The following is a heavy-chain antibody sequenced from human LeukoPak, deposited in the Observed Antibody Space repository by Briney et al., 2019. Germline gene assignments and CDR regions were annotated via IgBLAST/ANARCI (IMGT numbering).Heavy chain of an antibody. D-gene: IGHD5-12*01. CDR2: ISSGSSYI. V-gene: IGHV3-21*01. CDR3: ARVTGYSGADYGMDV. Sequence: GGSLRLSCAASGFTFSSYSMNWVRQAPGKGLEWVSSISSGSSYIYYADSVKGRFTISRDNAKNSLYLQMNSLRAEDTAVYYCARVTGYSGADYGMDVWGQGTTVTVSS. CDR1: GFTFSSYS. J-gene: IGHJ6*02.